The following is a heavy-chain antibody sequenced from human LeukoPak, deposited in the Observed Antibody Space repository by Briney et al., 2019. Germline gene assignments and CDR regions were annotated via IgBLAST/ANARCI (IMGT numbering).Heavy chain of an antibody. CDR2: ISYDGSNK. CDR1: GFTFSSYA. D-gene: IGHD2-15*01. V-gene: IGHV3-30-3*01. CDR3: ARDPSLLYYYYGMDV. J-gene: IGHJ6*02. Sequence: GGSLRLSCAASGFTFSSYAMPWVRQAPGKGLEWVAVISYDGSNKYYADSVKGRFTISRDNSKNTLYLQMNSLRAEDTAVYYCARDPSLLYYYYGMDVWGQGTTVTVSS.